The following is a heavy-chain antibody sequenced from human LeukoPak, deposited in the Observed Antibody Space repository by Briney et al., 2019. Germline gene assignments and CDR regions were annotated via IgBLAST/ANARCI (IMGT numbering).Heavy chain of an antibody. J-gene: IGHJ3*02. Sequence: SETLSLTCAVYGGSFSGYYWSWIRPPPGKGLEWIGEINHSGSTNYNPSLKSRVTISVDTSKNQFSLKLSSVTAADTAVYYCARGLYDFWSGYPTGAFDIWGQGTMVTVSS. CDR1: GGSFSGYY. V-gene: IGHV4-34*01. CDR2: INHSGST. D-gene: IGHD3-3*01. CDR3: ARGLYDFWSGYPTGAFDI.